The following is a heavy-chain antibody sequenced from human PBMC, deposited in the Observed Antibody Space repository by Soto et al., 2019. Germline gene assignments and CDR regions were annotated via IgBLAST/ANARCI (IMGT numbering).Heavy chain of an antibody. CDR1: GFTFSSYG. CDR2: IWYDGSNK. Sequence: QVQLVESGGGVVQPGRSLRLSCAASGFTFSSYGMHWVRQAPGKGLEWVAVIWYDGSNKYYADSVKGRFTISRDNSKNALYLQRSSLRAEETAVYYCARDGGDGYNHDAFDIWGQGTMVTVSS. D-gene: IGHD5-12*01. V-gene: IGHV3-33*01. CDR3: ARDGGDGYNHDAFDI. J-gene: IGHJ3*02.